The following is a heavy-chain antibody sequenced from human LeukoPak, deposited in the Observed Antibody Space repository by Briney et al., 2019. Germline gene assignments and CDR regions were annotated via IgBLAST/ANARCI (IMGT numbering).Heavy chain of an antibody. V-gene: IGHV3-9*01. CDR2: ISWHSGNI. D-gene: IGHD3-10*01. J-gene: IGHJ5*02. CDR3: AKDNSPYYGSGTYLFS. CDR1: GFTLDDYS. Sequence: PGGSLRLSCAASGFTLDDYSMHWVRRPPGKGLEWVSGISWHSGNIDYADSVKGRFTISRDNAKNSLYLQMNSLRAEDTALYYCAKDNSPYYGSGTYLFSWGQGTLVTVSS.